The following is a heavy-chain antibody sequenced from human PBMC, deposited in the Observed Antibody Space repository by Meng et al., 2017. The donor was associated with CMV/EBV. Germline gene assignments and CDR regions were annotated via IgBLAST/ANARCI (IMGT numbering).Heavy chain of an antibody. CDR2: ISWNSGSI. V-gene: IGHV3-9*01. CDR3: ARDLLNPAVIRGFWSGHTSTNYYYYGMDV. J-gene: IGHJ6*02. Sequence: GGSLRLSCAASGFTFDDYAMHWVRQAPGKGLEWVSGISWNSGSIGYADSVKGRFTISRDNAKNSLYLQMNSLRAEDTAVYYCARDLLNPAVIRGFWSGHTSTNYYYYGMDVWGQGTTVTVSS. CDR1: GFTFDDYA. D-gene: IGHD3-3*01.